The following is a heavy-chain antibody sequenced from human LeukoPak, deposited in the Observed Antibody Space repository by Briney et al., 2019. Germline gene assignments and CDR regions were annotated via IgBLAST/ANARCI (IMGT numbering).Heavy chain of an antibody. CDR2: INHEGGGI. CDR1: GFTFSEWW. CDR3: ATYINWVAGDV. Sequence: GGSLRLSCAASGFTFSEWWMTWVRQGPGRGLEGVAHINHEGGGIQYVDSGKGGFTISRDNAKGSVYLQMNSLRAEDTAIYHCATYINWVAGDVWGQGTTVIVS. D-gene: IGHD1-1*01. J-gene: IGHJ6*02. V-gene: IGHV3-7*01.